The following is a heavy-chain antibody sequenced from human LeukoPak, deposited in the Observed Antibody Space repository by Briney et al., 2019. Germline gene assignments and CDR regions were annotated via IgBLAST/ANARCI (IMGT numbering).Heavy chain of an antibody. CDR2: INYTGGT. V-gene: IGHV4-34*01. D-gene: IGHD6-25*01. CDR1: GGSFSGFY. CDR3: ARVAGYLPTRWFDP. J-gene: IGHJ5*02. Sequence: SDTLSLTCAVYGGSFSGFYWSWIRHVPGKGLEWIGEINYTGGTSYNPSLKSRVTISVDTSQNQFFLLLTSVTAADTAVYYCARVAGYLPTRWFDPWGQGTHVTVSS.